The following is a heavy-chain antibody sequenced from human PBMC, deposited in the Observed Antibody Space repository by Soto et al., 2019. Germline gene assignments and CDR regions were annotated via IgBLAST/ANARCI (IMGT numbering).Heavy chain of an antibody. CDR2: TYYRSKWYN. D-gene: IGHD1-20*01. Sequence: SQTLSLTCDISGDSVSSNSAGWNWIRQTPSRGLEWLGRTYYRSKWYNNYAVSVKSRVSVNPDTAKNQFSLQLNSVTPEDTAVYYCAKVELSIAGKTTWALDVWGKGTTVTGLL. J-gene: IGHJ6*04. V-gene: IGHV6-1*01. CDR3: AKVELSIAGKTTWALDV. CDR1: GDSVSSNSAG.